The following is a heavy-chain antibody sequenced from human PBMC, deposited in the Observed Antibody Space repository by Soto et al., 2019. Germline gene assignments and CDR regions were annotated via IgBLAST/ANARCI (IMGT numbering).Heavy chain of an antibody. CDR2: IYHSGSA. D-gene: IGHD1-26*01. V-gene: IGHV4-61*01. CDR3: ARESVQVGATVD. J-gene: IGHJ4*02. Sequence: QAQLQESGPGLVKPSETLSLTCTVSGGSVSSGNDHWSWIRKSPGNGLEWIGHIYHSGSANYNRSLNDRATISMDTPKNQLSLTLSSVTAADTAVYYCARESVQVGATVDWGQGTLVTVTS. CDR1: GGSVSSGNDH.